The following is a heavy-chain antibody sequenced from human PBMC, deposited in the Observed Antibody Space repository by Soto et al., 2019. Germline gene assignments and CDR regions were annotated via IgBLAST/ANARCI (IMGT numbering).Heavy chain of an antibody. CDR3: SKDQGSSWYEIDF. V-gene: IGHV3-23*01. CDR2: ISGSCGRT. Sequence: EVQLLESGGGLVQPGGSLRLYCAASGFTFSHYDVTWVRQAPVKGAEWVPIISGSCGRTYYAGSVKCRFTISREISKNTLYLQMNSLRAEETSVYYCSKDQGSSWYEIDFWGQGTLVTVSS. J-gene: IGHJ4*02. CDR1: GFTFSHYD. D-gene: IGHD6-13*01.